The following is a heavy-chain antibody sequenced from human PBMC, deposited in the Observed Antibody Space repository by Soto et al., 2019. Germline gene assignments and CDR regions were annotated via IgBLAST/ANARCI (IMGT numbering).Heavy chain of an antibody. CDR2: ISGDGVTT. J-gene: IGHJ4*02. Sequence: EVQLVESGGDLVQRGGSLRLSCAASGFPFSSYWMHWVRHTPGKGLDWVARISGDGVTTYYADSVTGRCTVSRDKAKNTLSLQISGLRAEDTAVYYCAREYYGLLTGYYPDYWGQGTLVSVSS. D-gene: IGHD3-9*01. V-gene: IGHV3-74*01. CDR3: AREYYGLLTGYYPDY. CDR1: GFPFSSYW.